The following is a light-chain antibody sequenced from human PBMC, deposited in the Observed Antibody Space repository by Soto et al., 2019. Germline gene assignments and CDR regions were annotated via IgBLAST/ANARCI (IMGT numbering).Light chain of an antibody. CDR2: DAS. CDR3: HQYNSFSPLT. CDR1: QSISIW. Sequence: DIQMTQSPSTLSASVGDRVTITCRASQSISIWLAWYQRKPGKAPNLLIYDASSLQSGVPSRFSGSGSGTEFTLTISGLQPDDFATYYCHQYNSFSPLTFGQGTKVEIK. V-gene: IGKV1-5*01. J-gene: IGKJ2*01.